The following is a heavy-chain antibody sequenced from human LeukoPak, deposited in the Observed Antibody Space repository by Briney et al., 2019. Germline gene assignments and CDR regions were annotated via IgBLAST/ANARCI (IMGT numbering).Heavy chain of an antibody. CDR1: GGSISSGGYS. V-gene: IGHV4-61*02. CDR3: AREKPYYDILTGQRGHAFDI. Sequence: SETLSLTCAVSGGSISSGGYSWSWIRQPAGKGLEWIGRIYTSGSTNYNPSLKSRVTMSVDTSKNQFSLKLSSVTAADTAVYYCAREKPYYDILTGQRGHAFDIWGQGTMVTVSS. CDR2: IYTSGST. D-gene: IGHD3-9*01. J-gene: IGHJ3*02.